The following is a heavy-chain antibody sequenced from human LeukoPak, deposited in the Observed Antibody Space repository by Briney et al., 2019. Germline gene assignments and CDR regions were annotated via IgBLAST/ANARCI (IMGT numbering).Heavy chain of an antibody. CDR3: AKVHYDYVWGSYRPLYYYGMDV. CDR2: ISGRGGST. J-gene: IGHJ6*02. D-gene: IGHD3-16*02. Sequence: GGSLRLSCAASGFTFSSYAMSWVRQAPGKGLEWVSAISGRGGSTYYADSVKGRFTISRDNSKNTLYLQMNSLRAEDTAVYYCAKVHYDYVWGSYRPLYYYGMDVWGQGTTVTVSS. V-gene: IGHV3-23*01. CDR1: GFTFSSYA.